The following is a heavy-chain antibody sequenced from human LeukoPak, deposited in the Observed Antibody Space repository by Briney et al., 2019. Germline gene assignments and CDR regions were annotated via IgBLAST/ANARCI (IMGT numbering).Heavy chain of an antibody. Sequence: GGSLRLSCAASGFTFSSYAMSWVRQAPGKGLEWVSTISGSGGSTYYADSVKGRFTISRDNSKNTLCLQMNSLRAEDTALYYCAKDQGIGWTRDAFDIWGQGTMVTVSS. J-gene: IGHJ3*02. CDR1: GFTFSSYA. V-gene: IGHV3-23*01. D-gene: IGHD6-19*01. CDR3: AKDQGIGWTRDAFDI. CDR2: ISGSGGST.